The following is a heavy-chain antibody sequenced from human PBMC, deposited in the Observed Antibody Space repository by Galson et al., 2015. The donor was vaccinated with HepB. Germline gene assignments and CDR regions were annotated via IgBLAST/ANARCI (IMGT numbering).Heavy chain of an antibody. CDR1: GYTFTSYG. CDR2: ISAYNGNT. J-gene: IGHJ4*02. V-gene: IGHV1-18*01. Sequence: CKASGYTFTSYGISWVRQAPGQGLEWMGWISAYNGNTNYAQKLQGRVTMTTDTSTSTAYMELRSLRSDDTAVYYCAREGGAYYDSSGYYYVPSFDYWGQGTLVTVSS. CDR3: AREGGAYYDSSGYYYVPSFDY. D-gene: IGHD3-22*01.